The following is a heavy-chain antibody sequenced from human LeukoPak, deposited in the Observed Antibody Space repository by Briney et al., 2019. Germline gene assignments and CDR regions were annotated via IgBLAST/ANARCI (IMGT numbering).Heavy chain of an antibody. Sequence: SGTLSLTCTVSGGSISSYYWSWIRQPAGKGLEWIGRIYTSGSTNYNPSLKSRVTMSVDTSKNQFSLKLSSVTAADTAVYYCAREYSSGWSRGFDYWGQGTLVTVPS. CDR3: AREYSSGWSRGFDY. CDR1: GGSISSYY. V-gene: IGHV4-4*07. CDR2: IYTSGST. D-gene: IGHD6-19*01. J-gene: IGHJ4*02.